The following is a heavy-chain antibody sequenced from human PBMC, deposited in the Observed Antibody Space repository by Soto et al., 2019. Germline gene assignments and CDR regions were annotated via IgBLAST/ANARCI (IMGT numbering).Heavy chain of an antibody. CDR2: ISAYNGNT. V-gene: IGHV1-18*01. J-gene: IGHJ4*02. Sequence: ASVKVSCKASGYTFTSYGISWVRQAPGQGLEWMGWISAYNGNTNYAQKLQGRVTMTTDTSTSTAYMELRSLRSDDTAVYYCASYARGYSGYGPFDYWGQGTLVTVSS. CDR3: ASYARGYSGYGPFDY. D-gene: IGHD5-12*01. CDR1: GYTFTSYG.